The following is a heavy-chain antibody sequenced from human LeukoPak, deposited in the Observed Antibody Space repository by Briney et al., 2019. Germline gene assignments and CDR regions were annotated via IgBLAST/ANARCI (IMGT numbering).Heavy chain of an antibody. CDR1: GFSFSRYA. CDR3: VKARGIQLWLLGHY. V-gene: IGHV3-64D*09. J-gene: IGHJ4*02. Sequence: TGGSLRLSCSASGFSFSRYAMHWVRQAPGKGLEYVSAISSNGGSTYYGDSVKGRFTISRDNSKNTLHLQMSSLRAEDTAVYYCVKARGIQLWLLGHYWGQGTQVTVSS. D-gene: IGHD5-18*01. CDR2: ISSNGGST.